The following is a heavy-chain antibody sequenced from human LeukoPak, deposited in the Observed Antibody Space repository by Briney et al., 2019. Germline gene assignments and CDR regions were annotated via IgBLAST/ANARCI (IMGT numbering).Heavy chain of an antibody. CDR3: AKDRSSRYDFWSGSFSHYYYYYMDV. D-gene: IGHD3-3*01. Sequence: PGGSLRLSCAASGFTFSSYAMSWVRQAPGKGLEWVSAISGGSADYADSEKGRFSISTDNSKNTLYLQMNSLRAEDTAVYYCAKDRSSRYDFWSGSFSHYYYYYMDVWGKGTTVTVSS. CDR2: ISGGSA. J-gene: IGHJ6*03. V-gene: IGHV3-23*01. CDR1: GFTFSSYA.